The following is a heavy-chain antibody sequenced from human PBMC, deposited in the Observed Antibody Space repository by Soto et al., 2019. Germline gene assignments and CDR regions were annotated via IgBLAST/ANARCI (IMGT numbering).Heavy chain of an antibody. CDR1: GGSISSYY. Sequence: TSETLSLTCTVSGGSISSYYWSWIRQPPGNGLEWIGYIYYSGSTNYNPSLKSRVTISVDTSKNQFSLKLSSVTAADTAVYYCARDSTMIVDNWGQGTLVTVSS. CDR3: ARDSTMIVDN. J-gene: IGHJ4*02. D-gene: IGHD3-22*01. V-gene: IGHV4-59*01. CDR2: IYYSGST.